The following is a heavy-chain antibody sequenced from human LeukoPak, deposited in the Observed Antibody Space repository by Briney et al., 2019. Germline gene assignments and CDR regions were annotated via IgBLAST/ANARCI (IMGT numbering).Heavy chain of an antibody. CDR2: IYTSGST. J-gene: IGHJ4*02. D-gene: IGHD6-19*01. V-gene: IGHV4-4*07. Sequence: PSETLSLTYTVSGGSISSYYWSWIRQPAGKGLEWIGRIYTSGSTNYNPSLKSRVTMSVDTSKNQFSLKLSSVTAADTAVYYCASTGYSSGWYDYWGQGTLVAVSS. CDR3: ASTGYSSGWYDY. CDR1: GGSISSYY.